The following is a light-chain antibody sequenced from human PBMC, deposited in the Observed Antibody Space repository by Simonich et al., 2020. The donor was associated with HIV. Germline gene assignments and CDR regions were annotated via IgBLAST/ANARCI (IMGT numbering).Light chain of an antibody. CDR3: CSYARSSNYWV. CDR2: EGS. J-gene: IGLJ3*02. CDR1: SIDVGVYNL. Sequence: QSALTQPASVSGSPGQSITISCTGTSIDVGVYNLVSWYQQHPGNAPKLMIYEGSKRPSGVSNRFSGYKSGNTASLTISGLQAEDESDYYCCSYARSSNYWVFGGGTRLTVL. V-gene: IGLV2-23*01.